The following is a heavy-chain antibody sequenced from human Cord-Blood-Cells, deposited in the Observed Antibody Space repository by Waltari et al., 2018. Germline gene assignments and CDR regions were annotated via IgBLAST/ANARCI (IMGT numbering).Heavy chain of an antibody. V-gene: IGHV3-30*18. CDR2: ISYDGSNK. D-gene: IGHD2-2*01. CDR3: AKDSSTSCFDY. Sequence: QVQLVESGGGVVQPGRSLRLSCAASGFTFSSYGMHWVRQAPGKGLEWVAVISYDGSNKDYADSVKGRFTISRDNSKNTLYLQMNSLRAEDTAVYYCAKDSSTSCFDYWGQGTLVTVSS. J-gene: IGHJ4*02. CDR1: GFTFSSYG.